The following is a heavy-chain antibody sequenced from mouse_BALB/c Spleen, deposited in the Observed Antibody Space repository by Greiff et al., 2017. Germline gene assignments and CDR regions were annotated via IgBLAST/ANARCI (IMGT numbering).Heavy chain of an antibody. CDR3: ATGIGLDY. CDR1: GYSITSGYY. CDR2: ISYDGSN. D-gene: IGHD3-1*01. V-gene: IGHV3-6*02. Sequence: DVKLQESGPGLVKPSQSLSLTCSVTGYSITSGYYWNWIRQFPGNKLEWMGYISYDGSNNYNPSLKNRISITRDTSKNQFFLKLNSVTTEDTATYYCATGIGLDYWGQGTTLTVSS. J-gene: IGHJ2*01.